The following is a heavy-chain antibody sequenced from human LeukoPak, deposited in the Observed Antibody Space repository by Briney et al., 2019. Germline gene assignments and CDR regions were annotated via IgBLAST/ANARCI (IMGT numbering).Heavy chain of an antibody. D-gene: IGHD7-27*01. J-gene: IGHJ4*02. CDR1: GGSISSSSYY. CDR3: ARRPPRWGGYYFDY. Sequence: SETLSLTCTVSGGSISSSSYYWGWIRQPPGKGLEWIGSIYYSGSTYYNPSLKSRVTISVDTSKNQFSLKLSSVTAADTAVYYCARRPPRWGGYYFDYWGQGTLVTVSS. V-gene: IGHV4-39*07. CDR2: IYYSGST.